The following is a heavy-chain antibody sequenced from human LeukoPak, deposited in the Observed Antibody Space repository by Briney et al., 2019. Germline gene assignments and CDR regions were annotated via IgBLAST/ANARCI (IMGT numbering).Heavy chain of an antibody. Sequence: GRSLRLSCAASGFTFSSYAMHWVRQAPGKGLEWVAVISYDGSNKYYADSVKGRFTISRDNSKNTLYLQMNSLRAEDTAVYYCARAIDGLNWFDPWGQGTLVTVSS. CDR3: ARAIDGLNWFDP. CDR1: GFTFSSYA. D-gene: IGHD5-24*01. J-gene: IGHJ5*02. V-gene: IGHV3-30-3*01. CDR2: ISYDGSNK.